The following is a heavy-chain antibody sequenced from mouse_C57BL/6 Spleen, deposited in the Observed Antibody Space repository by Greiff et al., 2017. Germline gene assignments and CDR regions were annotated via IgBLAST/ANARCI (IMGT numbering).Heavy chain of an antibody. V-gene: IGHV1-69*01. CDR2: IDPSDSYT. D-gene: IGHD1-1*01. Sequence: QVQLQQPGAELVMPGASVKLSCKASGYTFTSYWMHWVKQRPGQGLEWIGEIDPSDSYTNYNQKFKGKSTLTVDKSSSTAYMQLSSLTSEDSAVYYCARSSLYYGSSYCWYFEVWGTGTTVTVSS. J-gene: IGHJ1*03. CDR3: ARSSLYYGSSYCWYFEV. CDR1: GYTFTSYW.